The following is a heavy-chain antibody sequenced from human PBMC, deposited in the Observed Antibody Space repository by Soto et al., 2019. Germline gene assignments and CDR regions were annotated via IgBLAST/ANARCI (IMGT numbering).Heavy chain of an antibody. V-gene: IGHV4-61*01. CDR3: ARESRGYGRAFDY. CDR2: IYSSGST. J-gene: IGHJ4*02. D-gene: IGHD5-18*01. CDR1: GDSVSGDNYY. Sequence: QVQLQESGPGLVKPSETLSLTCTFSGDSVSGDNYYWTCFWQPPGKGLEWIGYIYSSGSTNYNPSLKRQVSISLDTYNNKFSLKLTSVTAADKAVYYCARESRGYGRAFDYWGQGTLVTVSS.